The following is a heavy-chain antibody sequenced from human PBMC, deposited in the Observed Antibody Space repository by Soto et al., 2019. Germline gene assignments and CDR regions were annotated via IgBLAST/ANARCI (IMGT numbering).Heavy chain of an antibody. CDR1: GFSFSSYT. Sequence: GGSLRLSCTASGFSFSSYTMNWVRQAPGKGLQWVASITNRGTHTYSADSVKGRFTISRDNDKNSLYLQMNNLRAEDTAVYYCAKEALYYGSGFDYWGQGTLVTVSS. CDR3: AKEALYYGSGFDY. V-gene: IGHV3-21*04. J-gene: IGHJ4*02. D-gene: IGHD3-10*01. CDR2: ITNRGTHT.